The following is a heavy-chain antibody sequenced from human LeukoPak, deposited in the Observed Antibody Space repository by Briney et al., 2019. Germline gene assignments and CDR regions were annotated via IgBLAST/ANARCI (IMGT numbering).Heavy chain of an antibody. D-gene: IGHD2-2*01. CDR1: GFTFSSYW. CDR3: VKCASTSCYLGY. CDR2: INQDGGKK. Sequence: GGSLRLSCAASGFTFSSYWMSWVRQAPGKGLEWVANINQDGGKKNYVDSVKGRFTIFRDNSKNTLYLQMNSLRAEDTAVYYCVKCASTSCYLGYWGQGTLVTVSS. V-gene: IGHV3-7*03. J-gene: IGHJ4*02.